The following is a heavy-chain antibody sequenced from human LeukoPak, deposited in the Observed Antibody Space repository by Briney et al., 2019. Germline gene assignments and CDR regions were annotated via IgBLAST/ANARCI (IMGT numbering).Heavy chain of an antibody. Sequence: GASVKVSCKASGYTFTSYAMHWVRQAPGQRLEWMGWINAGNGNTKYSQEFQGRVTMTRDTSISTGYMELSRLRSDDTAVYYCARKGSHIDFWGQGTLVTVSS. CDR3: ARKGSHIDF. CDR2: INAGNGNT. CDR1: GYTFTSYA. J-gene: IGHJ4*02. V-gene: IGHV1-3*01. D-gene: IGHD3-10*01.